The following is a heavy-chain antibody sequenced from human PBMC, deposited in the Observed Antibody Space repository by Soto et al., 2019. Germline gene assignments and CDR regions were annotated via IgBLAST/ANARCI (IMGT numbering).Heavy chain of an antibody. Sequence: SETLSLTCTVSGGSISSSSYYWGWIRQPPGKGLEWIGSIYYSGSTYYNPSLKSRVTISVDTSKNQFSLKLSSVTAADTAVYYCERSRGDYDPAFDHWGQGTLVTVSS. D-gene: IGHD4-17*01. J-gene: IGHJ4*02. CDR1: GGSISSSSYY. V-gene: IGHV4-39*01. CDR3: ERSRGDYDPAFDH. CDR2: IYYSGST.